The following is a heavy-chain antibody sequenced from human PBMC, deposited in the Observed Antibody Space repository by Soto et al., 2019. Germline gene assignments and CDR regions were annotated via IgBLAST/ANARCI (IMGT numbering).Heavy chain of an antibody. CDR2: FDPEDGET. V-gene: IGHV1-24*01. D-gene: IGHD6-19*01. CDR3: AHSSGWYRRGYYFDY. CDR1: GYTLTELS. Sequence: QVQLVQSGAEVKKPGASVKVSCKVSGYTLTELSMHWVRQAPGKGLEWMGGFDPEDGETIYAQKFQGRVTITEDTSTDTAYMELSSLRSEDTAVYYCAHSSGWYRRGYYFDYWGQGTLVTVSS. J-gene: IGHJ4*02.